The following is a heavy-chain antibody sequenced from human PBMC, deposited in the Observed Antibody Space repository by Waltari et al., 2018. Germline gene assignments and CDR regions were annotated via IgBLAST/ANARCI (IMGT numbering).Heavy chain of an antibody. CDR2: ISASGART. J-gene: IGHJ4*02. CDR1: GCGFSTFA. D-gene: IGHD4-17*01. CDR3: ARHTLDDYGGWDDY. V-gene: IGHV3-23*04. Sequence: EVQLVESGGGLVQPGGSLRLSCAASGCGFSTFAMTWVRQAPGKGLEWVSVISASGARTDFADSVKGRFSVSRDNSKGTLYLQMTSLRADDTAVYYCARHTLDDYGGWDDYWGQGTLVTVSS.